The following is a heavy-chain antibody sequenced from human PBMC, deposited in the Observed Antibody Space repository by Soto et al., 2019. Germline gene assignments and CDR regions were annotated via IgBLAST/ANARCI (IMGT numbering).Heavy chain of an antibody. V-gene: IGHV3-21*01. J-gene: IGHJ3*01. D-gene: IGHD3-22*01. CDR2: ISGTSSYI. CDR3: ARDRSSHYYDSSATGDFDV. CDR1: GFNLRSYT. Sequence: EVQLVESGGGLVKPGGSLRLSCAASGFNLRSYTMTWVRQAPGRGLEWVSSISGTSSYIYYAVPVKGRFTISRDNAKGSVYLQMGSLRDEDTSVYYCARDRSSHYYDSSATGDFDVWGQGTMVTVSS.